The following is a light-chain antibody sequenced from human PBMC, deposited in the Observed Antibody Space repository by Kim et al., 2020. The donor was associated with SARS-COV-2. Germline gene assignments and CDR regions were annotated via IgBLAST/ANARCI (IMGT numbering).Light chain of an antibody. CDR3: QTWGTGIKV. CDR2: VNSDGSH. J-gene: IGLJ3*02. Sequence: QPVLTHSPSASASLGASVKLTCTLSSGHSTYAIAWHQQQPEKGPRYLMKVNSDGSHSKGDGIPDRFSGSSSGAERYLTISSLQSEDEADYYCQTWGTGIKVFGRGTQLTVL. V-gene: IGLV4-69*01. CDR1: SGHSTYA.